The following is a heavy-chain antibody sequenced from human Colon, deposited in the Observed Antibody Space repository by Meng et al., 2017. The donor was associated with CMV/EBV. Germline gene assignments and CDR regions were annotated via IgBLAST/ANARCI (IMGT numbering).Heavy chain of an antibody. V-gene: IGHV3-30*04. CDR1: GFTFSNFA. CDR2: ISHDGRNQ. Sequence: GGSLRLSCAASGFTFSNFAMHWVRQAPGKGLEWVALISHDGRNQFYADSVKGRVKGRFTISRDNSKSTLYLQINSPRAEDTAVYYCARDPLELGVNDYFDYWGQGTLVTVSS. J-gene: IGHJ4*02. CDR3: ARDPLELGVNDYFDY. D-gene: IGHD1-7*01.